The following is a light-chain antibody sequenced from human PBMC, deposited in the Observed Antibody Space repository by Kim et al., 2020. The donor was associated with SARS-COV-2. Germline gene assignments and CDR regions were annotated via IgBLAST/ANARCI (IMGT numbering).Light chain of an antibody. CDR1: QGISSY. CDR2: SAS. V-gene: IGKV1-27*01. Sequence: SVGDRVTITCRVSQGISSYLNWSRQKPGKVAKFLIYSASILQSGVPSRFSGRGSGTDFTPTLSSPQPEEVATYYGQRTYNAPRLTFAGGTKVDIK. J-gene: IGKJ4*01. CDR3: QRTYNAPRLT.